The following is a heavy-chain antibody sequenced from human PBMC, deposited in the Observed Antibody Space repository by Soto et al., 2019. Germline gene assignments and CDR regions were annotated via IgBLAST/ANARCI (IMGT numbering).Heavy chain of an antibody. CDR2: INEDGSEK. CDR1: GVPFSSYV. Sequence: GGSLSLSCAASGVPFSSYVMNWVRQAPGKGLEWVANINEDGSEKYYVDSAKGRFTISRDNAKNSLYLQMSSLRAEDTALYYCARDLFDYWGQGTLVTV. J-gene: IGHJ4*02. CDR3: ARDLFDY. V-gene: IGHV3-7*01.